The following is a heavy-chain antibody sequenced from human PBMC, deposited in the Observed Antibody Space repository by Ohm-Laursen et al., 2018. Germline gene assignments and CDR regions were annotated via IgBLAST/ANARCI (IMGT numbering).Heavy chain of an antibody. D-gene: IGHD3-22*01. CDR3: ASTRFYDSSGYDEYYFDY. V-gene: IGHV3-66*01. J-gene: IGHJ4*02. Sequence: GSLRLSCAASGFTVSSNYMSWVRQAPGKGLEWVSVIYSGGSTYYADSVKGRFTISRDNSKNTLYLQMNSLRAEDTAVYYCASTRFYDSSGYDEYYFDYWGQGTLVTVSS. CDR1: GFTVSSNY. CDR2: IYSGGST.